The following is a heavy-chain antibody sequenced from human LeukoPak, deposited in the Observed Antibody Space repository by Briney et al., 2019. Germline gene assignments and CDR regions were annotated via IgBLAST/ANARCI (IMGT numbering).Heavy chain of an antibody. Sequence: GGSLRLSVPAPGLTFGVFAMIWIGRPPGKGWDWLVFIRSKAYGETADYAASVKGRFTISRDDSKAIAYLQMNSLKTQDTAVYHCTRDRGAYNLYDYWGQGTLVTVSS. V-gene: IGHV3-49*03. CDR3: TRDRGAYNLYDY. J-gene: IGHJ4*02. CDR1: GLTFGVFA. D-gene: IGHD1-1*01. CDR2: IRSKAYGETA.